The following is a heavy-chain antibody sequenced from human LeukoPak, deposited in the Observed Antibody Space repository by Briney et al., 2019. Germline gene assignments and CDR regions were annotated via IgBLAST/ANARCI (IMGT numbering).Heavy chain of an antibody. CDR3: ARDWGYCSSTSCLTSYYMDV. J-gene: IGHJ6*03. CDR1: GGSISSGSYY. D-gene: IGHD2-2*01. V-gene: IGHV4-61*02. Sequence: PSQTLSLTCTVTGGSISSGSYYWSWIRQPAGKGLEWIGRIYTSGSTNYNPSLKSRVTISVDTSKNQFSLNLNSATAADTAVYFCARDWGYCSSTSCLTSYYMDVWGKGTTVTVSS. CDR2: IYTSGST.